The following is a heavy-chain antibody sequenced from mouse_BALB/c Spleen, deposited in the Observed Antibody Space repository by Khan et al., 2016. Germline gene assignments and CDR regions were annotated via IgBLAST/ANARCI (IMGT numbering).Heavy chain of an antibody. V-gene: IGHV4-1*02. CDR1: GFDFSRYW. J-gene: IGHJ3*01. CDR2: INPDSSMI. CDR3: ARRVYYSWFAY. Sequence: EVQLVESGGGLVQPGGSLKFSCAASGFDFSRYWMSWVRQAPGKGLEWIGEINPDSSMINYTPSLKDKFIISRDNAKNTLYLQMSKVRSEDTALYYCARRVYYSWFAYWGQGTLVTVSA. D-gene: IGHD1-1*01.